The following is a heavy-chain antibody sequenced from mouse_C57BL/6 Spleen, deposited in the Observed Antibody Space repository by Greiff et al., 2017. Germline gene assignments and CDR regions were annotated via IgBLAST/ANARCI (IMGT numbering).Heavy chain of an antibody. J-gene: IGHJ1*03. CDR3: ARRRGGYFDV. CDR2: ISGGGGNT. Sequence: DVMLVESGGGLVKPGGSLKLSCAASGFTFSSYTMSWVRQTPEKRLEWVATISGGGGNTYYQDSVKGRFTISRDNAKNTLYLQMSSLRSEDTALYYCARRRGGYFDVWGTGTTVTVSS. V-gene: IGHV5-9*01. CDR1: GFTFSSYT.